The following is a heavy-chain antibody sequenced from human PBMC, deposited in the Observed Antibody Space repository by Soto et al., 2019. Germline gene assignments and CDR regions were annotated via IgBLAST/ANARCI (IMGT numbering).Heavy chain of an antibody. V-gene: IGHV1-2*02. CDR2: INPNSGGT. Sequence: SAEVTGNASGYTYNGYYMNWVRHAPGQGLEWMGWINPNSGGTNYEQKFQGRFTMTRDTSINTAYMELSRLRSDETAVYYCARGSSDDSSSSSPDWGQGTLVTVSS. D-gene: IGHD3-22*01. CDR1: GYTYNGYY. J-gene: IGHJ4*02. CDR3: ARGSSDDSSSSSPD.